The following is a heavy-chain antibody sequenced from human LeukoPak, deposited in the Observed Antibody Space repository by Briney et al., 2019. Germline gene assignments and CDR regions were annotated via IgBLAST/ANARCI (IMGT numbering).Heavy chain of an antibody. V-gene: IGHV3-15*01. D-gene: IGHD4-11*01. CDR2: IKSKTDGGTT. Sequence: PGGSLRLSCAASGFTFSNAWMSWVRQAPGKGLEWVGRIKSKTDGGTTDYAAPVKGRFTISRDDSKNTLYLQMNSLKTEDTAVYYCTTDPAWNDYSISSDYWGQGTLVTVSS. J-gene: IGHJ4*02. CDR3: TTDPAWNDYSISSDY. CDR1: GFTFSNAW.